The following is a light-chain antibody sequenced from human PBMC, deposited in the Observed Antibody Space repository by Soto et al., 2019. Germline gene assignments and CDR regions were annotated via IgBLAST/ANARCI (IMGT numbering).Light chain of an antibody. Sequence: QSVLTQPPSVSGAPGQTITISCTGSSSNIGAGYDVHWYQQLPGRAPQLLMYGNNNRPSGVADRFSGSKAGTSVSLAITGLRGEDEADYHCQTYDRSLTNAVCGGGTKVTVL. CDR2: GNN. J-gene: IGLJ2*01. V-gene: IGLV1-40*01. CDR3: QTYDRSLTNAV. CDR1: SSNIGAGYD.